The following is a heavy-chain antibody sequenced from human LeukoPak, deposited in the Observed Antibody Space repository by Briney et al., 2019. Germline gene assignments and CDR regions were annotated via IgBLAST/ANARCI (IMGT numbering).Heavy chain of an antibody. CDR3: SKTPLYYYDNRTYYSPPHYFFNS. Sequence: GGSLRLSCVASGFTFSSYGMSWVRQAPGKGLEWVSCISGSGGSTYYADSVKGRFTISRDNSKNTMYLETNTLTHDNSTVEYCSKTPLYYYDNRTYYSPPHYFFNSGGQGTLVTASS. D-gene: IGHD3-22*01. CDR1: GFTFSSYG. J-gene: IGHJ4*02. V-gene: IGHV3-23*01. CDR2: ISGSGGST.